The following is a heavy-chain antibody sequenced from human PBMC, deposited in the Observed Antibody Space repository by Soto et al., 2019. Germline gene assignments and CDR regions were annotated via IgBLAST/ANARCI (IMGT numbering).Heavy chain of an antibody. Sequence: SETLSLPFTVSGCSISSGGYYCSWIRQHPGKGLEWIGYIYYSGSTYYNPSLKSRVTISVDTSKNQFSLKLRSVTAADTAVYNCSSAARVAVANYYYYYYMDVWGKETTVTVSS. CDR3: SSAARVAVANYYYYYYMDV. J-gene: IGHJ6*03. CDR2: IYYSGST. V-gene: IGHV4-31*03. CDR1: GCSISSGGYY. D-gene: IGHD5-18*01.